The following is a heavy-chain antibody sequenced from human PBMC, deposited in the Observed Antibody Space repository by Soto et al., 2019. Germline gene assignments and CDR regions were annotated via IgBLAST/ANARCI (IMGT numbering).Heavy chain of an antibody. Sequence: EVQLLESGGGLVQPGESPKISCAVSGFTFSSYAMSWVRQAPGKGREWVSGISGTGRVTNYAESVRGRFTISRNTPNNTLSLEMKSMRAEDTAVYYCAKAVDDDIVTGGEYVDQWCQGTLVTVSS. CDR1: GFTFSSYA. D-gene: IGHD3-9*01. CDR3: AKAVDDDIVTGGEYVDQ. CDR2: ISGTGRVT. J-gene: IGHJ1*01. V-gene: IGHV3-23*01.